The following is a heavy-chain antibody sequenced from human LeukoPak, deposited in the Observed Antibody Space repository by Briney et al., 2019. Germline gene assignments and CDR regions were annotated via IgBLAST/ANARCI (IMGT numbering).Heavy chain of an antibody. V-gene: IGHV1-69*13. D-gene: IGHD6-19*01. Sequence: ASVKVSCKASGGTFSSYAISWVRQAPGQGLEWVGGIIPIFGTANYAQKFQGRVTITADESTSTAYMELSSLRSEDTAVYYCASGAVGYYYYGMDVWGKGTTVTVSS. CDR1: GGTFSSYA. CDR2: IIPIFGTA. CDR3: ASGAVGYYYYGMDV. J-gene: IGHJ6*04.